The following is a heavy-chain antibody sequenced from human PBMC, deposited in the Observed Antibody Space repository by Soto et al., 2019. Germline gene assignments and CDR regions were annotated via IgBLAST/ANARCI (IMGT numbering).Heavy chain of an antibody. CDR3: AKDPGCLTGDMGWNWFGR. D-gene: IGHD7-27*01. Sequence: GGSLRLSCAASGFTFSSYAMSWVRQAPGKGLEWVSAISGSGGSTYYADSVKGRFTISRDNSKNTLYLQMNSLRAEDSDVYYSAKDPGCLTGDMGWNWFGRWGQGSLVYRSS. J-gene: IGHJ5*02. V-gene: IGHV3-23*01. CDR1: GFTFSSYA. CDR2: ISGSGGST.